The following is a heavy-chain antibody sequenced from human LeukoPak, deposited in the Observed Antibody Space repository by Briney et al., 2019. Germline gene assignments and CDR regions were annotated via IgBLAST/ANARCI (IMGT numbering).Heavy chain of an antibody. J-gene: IGHJ4*02. V-gene: IGHV1-18*01. CDR3: ARDPTRSDDGAYYFDY. D-gene: IGHD1-1*01. Sequence: ASVKVSCKASGYTFTSYGISWVRQAPGQGLEWMGWISAYNGNTNYAQKLQGRVTMTTDTSTSTAYMELRSLRSDGTAVYYCARDPTRSDDGAYYFDYWGQGILVTVSS. CDR2: ISAYNGNT. CDR1: GYTFTSYG.